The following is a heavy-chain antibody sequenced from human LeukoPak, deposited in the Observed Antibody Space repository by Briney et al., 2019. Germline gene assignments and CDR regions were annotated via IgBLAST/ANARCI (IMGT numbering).Heavy chain of an antibody. J-gene: IGHJ3*02. D-gene: IGHD2-2*01. CDR2: IIPIFGTA. CDR3: AREGYCSSTSCPDPNDAFDI. Sequence: ASVKVSCKASGGTFSSYAISWVRQAPGQGLEWMGGIIPIFGTANYAQKFQGRVTITTDESTSTAYMELSSLRSEDTAVYYCAREGYCSSTSCPDPNDAFDIWGQGTMVTVSS. CDR1: GGTFSSYA. V-gene: IGHV1-69*05.